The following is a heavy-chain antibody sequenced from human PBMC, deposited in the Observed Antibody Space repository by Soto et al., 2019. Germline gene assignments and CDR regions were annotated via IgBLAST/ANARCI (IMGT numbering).Heavy chain of an antibody. CDR1: GFTFSSYG. D-gene: IGHD2-15*01. J-gene: IGHJ3*02. Sequence: QVPLVESGGGVVQPGRSLRLSCAASGFTFSSYGMHWVRQAPGKGLEWVAVISYDGSNKYYADSVKGRFTISRDNSKNTLYLQMNSLRAEDTAVYYCAKGKVANDAFDIWGQGTMVTVSS. CDR3: AKGKVANDAFDI. V-gene: IGHV3-30*18. CDR2: ISYDGSNK.